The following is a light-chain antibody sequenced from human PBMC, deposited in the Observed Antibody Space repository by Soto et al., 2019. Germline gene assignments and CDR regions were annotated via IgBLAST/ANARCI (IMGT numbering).Light chain of an antibody. J-gene: IGKJ5*01. CDR1: QSVSSI. CDR3: QQYNNWPN. CDR2: GAS. V-gene: IGKV3-15*01. Sequence: EIVMTQSPATLSVSPGERATLSCRASQSVSSIIAWYQQKPGQAPRLLIYGASTRATGIPARFSGSGSGTEFTLTISSLQSEDFAVYYCQQYNNWPNFGQGTRLEIK.